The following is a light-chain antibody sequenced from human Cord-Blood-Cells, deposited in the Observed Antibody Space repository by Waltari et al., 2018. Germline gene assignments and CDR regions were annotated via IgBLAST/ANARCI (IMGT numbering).Light chain of an antibody. CDR1: QSVSSY. Sequence: EIVLTQSPATLSFSPGERATLPCRASQSVSSYLAWYQQKPGQAPRLLIYDASNRATGIPARFSGSGSGTDFTLTISSLEPEDFAVYYCQQRSNWPPITFGQGTRLEIK. CDR2: DAS. J-gene: IGKJ5*01. CDR3: QQRSNWPPIT. V-gene: IGKV3-11*01.